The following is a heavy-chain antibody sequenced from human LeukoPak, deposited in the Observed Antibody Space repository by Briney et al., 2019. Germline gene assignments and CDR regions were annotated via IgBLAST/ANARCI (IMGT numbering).Heavy chain of an antibody. D-gene: IGHD3-10*01. CDR3: AKDGRQRKTYFYVSGSANAFDI. V-gene: IGHV3-66*02. J-gene: IGHJ3*02. Sequence: HPGGSLRLSCAASGFTFSYAWMSWVRQAPGKGLEWVSVIYSGGSTYYADSVKGRFTISRDTSKNTLSLHMNSLRAEDTAVYYCAKDGRQRKTYFYVSGSANAFDIWGQGTMVTVSS. CDR2: IYSGGST. CDR1: GFTFSYAW.